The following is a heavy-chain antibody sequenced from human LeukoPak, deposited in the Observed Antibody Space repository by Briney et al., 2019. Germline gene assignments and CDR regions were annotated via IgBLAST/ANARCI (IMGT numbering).Heavy chain of an antibody. V-gene: IGHV1-18*01. CDR3: ARIWTILSSRGYYMDV. CDR2: ITAYNGNT. CDR1: GYTFTNYG. Sequence: ASVKVSCKASGYTFTNYGISWVRQAPGQGLEWMGWITAYNGNTNYAQRFQGRVTMTTDTSTSTAYMELRSLRSDDTAVYYCARIWTILSSRGYYMDVWGKGTTVTVSS. J-gene: IGHJ6*03. D-gene: IGHD2-2*01.